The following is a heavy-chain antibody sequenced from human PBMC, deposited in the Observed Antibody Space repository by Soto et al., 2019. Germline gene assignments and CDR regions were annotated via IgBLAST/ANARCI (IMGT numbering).Heavy chain of an antibody. V-gene: IGHV3-53*01. J-gene: IGHJ4*02. CDR2: ISSDGGT. D-gene: IGHD6-19*01. Sequence: PGGSLRLSCAASAFTVRSNYMSWVRQAPGKGLEWVSTISSDGGTYYTDSVKGRFAISRDNSKNTLYHQMNSLPAEDTVDYYGARDVMSVAGSADYWGQGTLVTVSS. CDR3: ARDVMSVAGSADY. CDR1: AFTVRSNY.